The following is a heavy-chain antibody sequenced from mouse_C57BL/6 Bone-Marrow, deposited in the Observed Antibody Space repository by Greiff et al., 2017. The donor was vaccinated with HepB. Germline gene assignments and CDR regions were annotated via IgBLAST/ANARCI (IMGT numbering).Heavy chain of an antibody. D-gene: IGHD2-3*01. Sequence: EVKLMESGPGLVKPSQSLSLTCSVTGYSITSGYYWNWIRQFPGNKLEWMGYISYDGSNNYNPSLKNRISITRDTSKNQFFLKLNSVTTEDTATYYCARPVDGYYPVAYWGQGTLVTVSA. CDR2: ISYDGSN. CDR3: ARPVDGYYPVAY. CDR1: GYSITSGYY. J-gene: IGHJ3*01. V-gene: IGHV3-6*01.